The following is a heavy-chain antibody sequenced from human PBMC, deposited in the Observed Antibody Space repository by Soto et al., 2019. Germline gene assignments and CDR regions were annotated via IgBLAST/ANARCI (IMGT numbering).Heavy chain of an antibody. D-gene: IGHD2-8*01. J-gene: IGHJ3*02. CDR1: GDTFNSHA. CDR2: IIPMFGTA. Sequence: QVQLVQSGAEVKKPGSSVKVSCKVSGDTFNSHAITWVRQAPGQGLEWMGRIIPMFGTANYAQKFQGRVTITADTSTSTAYMELRSLRPEDTAVYYCARSKGVGLVVDAFDIWGQGTMVTVSS. CDR3: ARSKGVGLVVDAFDI. V-gene: IGHV1-69*06.